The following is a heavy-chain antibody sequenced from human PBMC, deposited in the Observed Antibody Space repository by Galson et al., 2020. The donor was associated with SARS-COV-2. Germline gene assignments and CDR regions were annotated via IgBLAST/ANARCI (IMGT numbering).Heavy chain of an antibody. CDR1: GFTFSSYP. CDR2: ITASGAVT. J-gene: IGHJ5*02. D-gene: IGHD1-1*01. V-gene: IGHV3-23*01. CDR3: ARGYNCPYH. Sequence: GGSLRLSCAASGFTFSSYPVTWVRQAPGKGLEWVSAITASGAVTYYADSVKGRFTISRDNSKNTVYLQMNSLRAKDSAVYYCARGYNCPYHWGQGTLITVSS.